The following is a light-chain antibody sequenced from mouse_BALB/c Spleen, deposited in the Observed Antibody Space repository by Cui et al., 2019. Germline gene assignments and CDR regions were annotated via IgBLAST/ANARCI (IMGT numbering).Light chain of an antibody. CDR1: ENIYSN. CDR2: AAT. CDR3: QHFWGTPWT. J-gene: IGKJ1*01. V-gene: IGKV12-46*01. Sequence: DIQMTQSPASLSVSVGETVTIPCRASENIYSNLAWYQQKQGKSPQLLVYAATNVADGVPSRFSGSGSGTQYSLKINSLQSEDFGSYYCQHFWGTPWTFGGGTKLEIK.